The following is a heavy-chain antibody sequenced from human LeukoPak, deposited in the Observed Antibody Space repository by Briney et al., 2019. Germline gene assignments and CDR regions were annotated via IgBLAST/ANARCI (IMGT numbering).Heavy chain of an antibody. V-gene: IGHV3-21*01. CDR1: GFTFSTYT. CDR2: ITSAGNFI. Sequence: GGSLRLSCAASGFTFSTYTMIWVRQAPGKGLEWVSSITSAGNFIYYADSLRGRFTISRDNAKNSLYLQMNSLRAEDTAVYYCARDAFDIWGQGTMVTVSS. CDR3: ARDAFDI. J-gene: IGHJ3*02.